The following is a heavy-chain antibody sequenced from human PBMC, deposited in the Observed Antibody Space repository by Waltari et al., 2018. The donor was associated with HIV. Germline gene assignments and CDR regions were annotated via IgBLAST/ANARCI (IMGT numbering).Heavy chain of an antibody. Sequence: QVQLVQSGAEVKKPGSSVKVSCKASGGTFSSCAISWVRQAPGQGLERMGGIIPILGTANYAQKFQGRVTITADESTSTAYMELSSLRSEETAVYYCAGGAYGDPNLRFDYWGQGTLVTVSS. V-gene: IGHV1-69*01. CDR3: AGGAYGDPNLRFDY. J-gene: IGHJ4*02. CDR1: GGTFSSCA. CDR2: IIPILGTA. D-gene: IGHD4-17*01.